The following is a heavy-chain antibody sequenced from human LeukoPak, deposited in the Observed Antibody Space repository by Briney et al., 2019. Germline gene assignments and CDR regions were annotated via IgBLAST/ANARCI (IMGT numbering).Heavy chain of an antibody. J-gene: IGHJ4*02. CDR1: GFSFSSYP. CDR3: ARDLTIAAANYYFDN. D-gene: IGHD6-13*01. V-gene: IGHV3-30-3*01. Sequence: PGRSLRLSCAASGFSFSSYPMHWVRQAPGKGLEWVAVISNDGNDKHNADSVKGRFTISRDNPKNTLYLQMNSLRAEDTAMYYCARDLTIAAANYYFDNWGQGTLVTVSS. CDR2: ISNDGNDK.